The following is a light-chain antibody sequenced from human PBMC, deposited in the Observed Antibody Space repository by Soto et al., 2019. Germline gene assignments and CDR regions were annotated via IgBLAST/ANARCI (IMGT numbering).Light chain of an antibody. CDR2: STN. Sequence: VLTQPPSASGTPGQRVTISCSGSSSNIGSNSVNWYQQLPGTAPKLLIYSTNQRPSGVPDRFSGSKSDTSASLAISGLQSEDEADYYCAAWDDSLNGEVVFGGGTQLTV. CDR3: AAWDDSLNGEVV. CDR1: SSNIGSNS. V-gene: IGLV1-44*01. J-gene: IGLJ2*01.